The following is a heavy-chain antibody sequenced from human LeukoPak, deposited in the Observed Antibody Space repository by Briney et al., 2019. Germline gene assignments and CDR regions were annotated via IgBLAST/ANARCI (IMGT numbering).Heavy chain of an antibody. CDR1: GFPFSSYS. D-gene: IGHD2-15*01. CDR3: VRGYSFGPYGMDV. Sequence: GGSLRLSCSASGFPFSSYSMHWVRQAPGKGLEYVSAISDSGGSTYYADSVKGRFTISRDNSKNTLYLQMSSLRAEDTAVYFCVRGYSFGPYGMDVWGQETTVTVSS. CDR2: ISDSGGST. J-gene: IGHJ6*02. V-gene: IGHV3-64D*09.